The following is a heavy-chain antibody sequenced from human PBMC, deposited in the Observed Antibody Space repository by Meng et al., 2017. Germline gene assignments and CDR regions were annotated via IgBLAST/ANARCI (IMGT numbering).Heavy chain of an antibody. V-gene: IGHV3-74*03. D-gene: IGHD3-9*01. Sequence: EVQLVEAGGGLVQPWGSLGLSCAASGFTFSSYNMHWVRPTPGEGLVWVSRINTDASSTTYADSVKGRFTISRDDAKNTVYLQMNSLRAEDTAVYYCARDADWVIFDHWGQGALVTVSS. CDR1: GFTFSSYN. CDR2: INTDASST. CDR3: ARDADWVIFDH. J-gene: IGHJ4*02.